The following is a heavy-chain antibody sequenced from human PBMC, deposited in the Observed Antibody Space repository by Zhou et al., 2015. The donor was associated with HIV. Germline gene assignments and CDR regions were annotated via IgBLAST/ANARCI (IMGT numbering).Heavy chain of an antibody. J-gene: IGHJ6*02. V-gene: IGHV1-69*02. D-gene: IGHD4-23*01. CDR1: GGTFSSYT. Sequence: QVQLVQSGAEVKKPGSSVKVSCKASGGTFSSYTISWVRQAPGQGLEWMGRIIPILGIANYAQKFQGRVTITADKSTSTAYMELSSLRSEDTAVYYCARRRLTPSGDYYYGMDVWGQGTTVTVSS. CDR3: ARRRLTPSGDYYYGMDV. CDR2: IIPILGIA.